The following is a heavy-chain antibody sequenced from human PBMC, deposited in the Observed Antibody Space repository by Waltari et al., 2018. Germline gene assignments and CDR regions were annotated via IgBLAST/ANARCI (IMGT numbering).Heavy chain of an antibody. V-gene: IGHV4-61*01. CDR1: GGSVTRPSYS. D-gene: IGHD2-8*01. Sequence: QVQLQESGPGLVKPSETLSPTCTVSGGSVTRPSYSWNWIRQPPGRGLEGLGYIYYSGTTNYNPSLKSRLTISVDTSKSQFSLRLSSVTAADTAVYYCARGSWSGPFDFWGQGTLVTVSS. CDR2: IYYSGTT. CDR3: ARGSWSGPFDF. J-gene: IGHJ4*02.